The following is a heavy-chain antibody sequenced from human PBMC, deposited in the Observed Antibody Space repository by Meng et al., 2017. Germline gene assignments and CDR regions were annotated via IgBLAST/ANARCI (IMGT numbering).Heavy chain of an antibody. CDR2: INPNSGGT. CDR1: GYTFTGYY. J-gene: IGHJ4*02. D-gene: IGHD6-13*01. Sequence: ASVKVSCKASGYTFTGYYMHWVRQAPGQGLEWMGRINPNSGGTNYAQKFQGRVTMTRDTSISTAYMELSRLRSDDTAVYYCAKMYSSSWYYFDYWGQGTLVTVSS. V-gene: IGHV1-2*06. CDR3: AKMYSSSWYYFDY.